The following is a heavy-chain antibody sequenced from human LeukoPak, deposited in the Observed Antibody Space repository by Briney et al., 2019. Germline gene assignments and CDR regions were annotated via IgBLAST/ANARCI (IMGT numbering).Heavy chain of an antibody. V-gene: IGHV3-33*01. D-gene: IGHD1-1*01. CDR3: ARDVGTGRERGYFDY. Sequence: GGSLRLSCVASGFTITNYGMHWVRQAPGKGLEWVAVMWYDGSNKYYADSVKGRFTISRDNSKNTLYLQMNSLRAEDTAVYYCARDVGTGRERGYFDYWGQGTLVTVSS. J-gene: IGHJ4*02. CDR2: MWYDGSNK. CDR1: GFTITNYG.